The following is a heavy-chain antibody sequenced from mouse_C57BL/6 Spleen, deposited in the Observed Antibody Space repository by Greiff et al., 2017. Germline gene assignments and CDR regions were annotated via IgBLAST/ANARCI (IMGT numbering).Heavy chain of an antibody. Sequence: VKLMESGAELVRPGTSVKVSCKASGYAFTNYLIEWVKQRPGQGLEWIGVINPGSGGTNYNEKFKGKATLTADKSSSTAYMQLSSLTSEDSAVYFCARSGTRGYAMDYWGQGTSVTVSS. CDR1: GYAFTNYL. CDR3: ARSGTRGYAMDY. J-gene: IGHJ4*01. D-gene: IGHD3-1*01. CDR2: INPGSGGT. V-gene: IGHV1-54*01.